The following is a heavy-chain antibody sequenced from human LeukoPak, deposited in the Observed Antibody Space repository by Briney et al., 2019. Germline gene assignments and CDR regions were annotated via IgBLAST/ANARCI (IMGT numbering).Heavy chain of an antibody. CDR3: ARDAAMVNFNY. D-gene: IGHD5-18*01. Sequence: ASVKVSCKASGYTFTGSYMQCVRQAPGQGLEWMGWINPNSGGTNYAQKFQGRVTLTRDTSISTAYMELSRLRSDDTAVYYCARDAAMVNFNYWGQGTLVTVSS. CDR2: INPNSGGT. J-gene: IGHJ4*02. V-gene: IGHV1-2*02. CDR1: GYTFTGSY.